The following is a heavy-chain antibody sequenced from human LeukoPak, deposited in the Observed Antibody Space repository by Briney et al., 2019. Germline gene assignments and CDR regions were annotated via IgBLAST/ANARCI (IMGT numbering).Heavy chain of an antibody. J-gene: IGHJ4*02. V-gene: IGHV3-53*01. CDR3: ARASGYSGYDPFDY. CDR1: GFTVSSNY. CDR2: IYSGGDT. D-gene: IGHD5-12*01. Sequence: GGSLRLSCAASGFTVSSNYMSWVRQAPGKGLEWVSVIYSGGDTYYADSVKGRFTMSRDNSKNTLYLQMNTLRAEDTAVYYCARASGYSGYDPFDYWGQGPLVTVSS.